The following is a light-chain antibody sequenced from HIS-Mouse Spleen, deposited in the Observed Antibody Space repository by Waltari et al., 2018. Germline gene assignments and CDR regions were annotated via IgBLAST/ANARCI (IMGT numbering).Light chain of an antibody. CDR3: YSTDSSGNHRV. V-gene: IGLV3-10*01. CDR2: EDS. Sequence: SYELTQPPSVSVSPGQTARITCSGDALPKKYAYWYKQKPGQAPVLVIYEDSKRPSGIPERFYGSSSGTMATVTISGAQVEDEADYYCYSTDSSGNHRVFGGGTKLTVL. CDR1: ALPKKY. J-gene: IGLJ2*01.